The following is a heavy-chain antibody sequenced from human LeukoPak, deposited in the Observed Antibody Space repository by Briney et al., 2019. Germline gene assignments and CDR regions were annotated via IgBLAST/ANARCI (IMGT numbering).Heavy chain of an antibody. CDR1: GGSFSGYH. V-gene: IGHV4-34*01. J-gene: IGHJ6*03. CDR2: INHSGST. D-gene: IGHD5-18*01. CDR3: ARGLRRLAGYGYYYYYYMDV. Sequence: SETLSLTCAVYGGSFSGYHWSWIRQTPGKGLEWIGEINHSGSTNYNPSLKSRVTISVDTSKNQFSLELFSVTAADTALYYCARGLRRLAGYGYYYYYYMDVWAKGTTVSVSS.